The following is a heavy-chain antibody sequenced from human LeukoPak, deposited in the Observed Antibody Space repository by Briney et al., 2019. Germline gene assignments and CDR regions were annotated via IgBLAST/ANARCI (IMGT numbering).Heavy chain of an antibody. CDR1: GFTFTSYA. Sequence: GGSLRLSFASFGFTFTSYAMSWVRQAPAKGLEGVSPISGSCGSTYYVDSVQGRLTISRDKSKNTLYLQMNSLRAEDTAIYYCATGSGGVVMVAPDYWGQGTLVTVSS. D-gene: IGHD2-15*01. J-gene: IGHJ4*02. CDR3: ATGSGGVVMVAPDY. V-gene: IGHV3-23*01. CDR2: ISGSCGST.